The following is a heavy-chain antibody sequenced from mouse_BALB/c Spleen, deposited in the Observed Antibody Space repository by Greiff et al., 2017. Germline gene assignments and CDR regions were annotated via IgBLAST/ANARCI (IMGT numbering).Heavy chain of an antibody. CDR3: ARRCFDGYYDAMDY. J-gene: IGHJ4*01. Sequence: EVQLQQSGPELVKPGASVKMSCKASGYTFTSYVMHWVKQKPGQGLEWIGYINPYNDGTKYNEKFKGKATLTSDKSSSTAYMELSSLTSEDSAVYYCARRCFDGYYDAMDYWGQGTSVTVSS. D-gene: IGHD2-3*01. CDR1: GYTFTSYV. CDR2: INPYNDGT. V-gene: IGHV1-14*01.